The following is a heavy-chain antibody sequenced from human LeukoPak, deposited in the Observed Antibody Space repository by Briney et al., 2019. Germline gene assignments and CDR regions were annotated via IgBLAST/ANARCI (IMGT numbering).Heavy chain of an antibody. D-gene: IGHD3-10*01. CDR2: IYTSGST. V-gene: IGHV4-61*02. CDR3: AREITMVRGVITRYFDL. CDR1: GGSISSGSYY. J-gene: IGHJ2*01. Sequence: PSETLSLTCTVSGGSISSGSYYWSWIRQPAGKGLEWIGRIYTSGSTNYNPSLKSRVTISVDTSKNQFSLKLSSVTAADTAVYYCAREITMVRGVITRYFDLWGRGTLVTVSS.